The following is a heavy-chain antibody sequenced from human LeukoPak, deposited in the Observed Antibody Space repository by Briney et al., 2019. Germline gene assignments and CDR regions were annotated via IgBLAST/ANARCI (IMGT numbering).Heavy chain of an antibody. V-gene: IGHV1-2*02. D-gene: IGHD1-26*01. CDR3: ARKVGATRNNRFDP. J-gene: IGHJ5*02. CDR1: GYTFTGYY. Sequence: DSVKVSCKASGYTFTGYYMHWVRQPPGQGLEWMGWINPNSGGTNYAQKFQGRVTMTRDTSISTAYMELSRLRSDDTAVYYCARKVGATRNNRFDPWGQGTLVTVSS. CDR2: INPNSGGT.